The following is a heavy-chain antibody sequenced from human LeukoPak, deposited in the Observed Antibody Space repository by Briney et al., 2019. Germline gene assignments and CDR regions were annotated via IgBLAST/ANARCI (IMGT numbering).Heavy chain of an antibody. CDR3: AREVDGGFDY. D-gene: IGHD6-19*01. J-gene: IGHJ4*02. V-gene: IGHV6-1*01. Sequence: SQTLSLTCAISGDSVSSTSPTWNWIRQSPSRGLEWLGRTYQRSKWYNDYAVSVESRITINPDTSKNQFSLQLNSVTPEDTALYYCAREVDGGFDYWGQGTLVTVSS. CDR2: TYQRSKWYN. CDR1: GDSVSSTSPT.